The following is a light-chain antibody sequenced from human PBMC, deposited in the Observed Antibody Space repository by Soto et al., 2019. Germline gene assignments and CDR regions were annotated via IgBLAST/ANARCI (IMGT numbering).Light chain of an antibody. CDR3: QQYGSSPVT. CDR1: QTVSTNF. Sequence: EIVLTQSPGTLSLSPGERATLSCRASQTVSTNFLAWYQQKPGQAPSLLIYGASSRATGIPDRFSGSGSGTDFTLTISRLEPKDFAVYYCQQYGSSPVTFGQGTKVEIK. CDR2: GAS. J-gene: IGKJ1*01. V-gene: IGKV3-20*01.